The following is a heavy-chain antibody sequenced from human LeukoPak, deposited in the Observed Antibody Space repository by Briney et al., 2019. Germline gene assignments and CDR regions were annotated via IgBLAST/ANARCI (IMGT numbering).Heavy chain of an antibody. CDR1: GFTFSSYG. CDR3: ARARTSLYDYGSGSYYYDAFDI. J-gene: IGHJ3*02. V-gene: IGHV3-33*01. D-gene: IGHD3-10*01. Sequence: GGSLRLSCAASGFTFSSYGMHWVRQAPGKGLGWVAVIWYDGSNKYYADSVKGRFTISRDNSKNTLYLQMNSLRAEDTAVYYCARARTSLYDYGSGSYYYDAFDIWGQGTMVTVSS. CDR2: IWYDGSNK.